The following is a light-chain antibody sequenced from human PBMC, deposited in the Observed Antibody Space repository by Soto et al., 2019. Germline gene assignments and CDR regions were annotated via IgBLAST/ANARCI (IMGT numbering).Light chain of an antibody. CDR1: QSVGSN. CDR3: QQYNDWPFT. Sequence: DIVVTQSPATLSVSPGERVTLSCRASQSVGSNSAWYQQKPGQAPRLLIYNAFTRATGVPARFSGSGSGTDFTLTISRLQSEDFAVYYCQQYNDWPFTFGPGTKVDIK. CDR2: NAF. J-gene: IGKJ3*01. V-gene: IGKV3-15*01.